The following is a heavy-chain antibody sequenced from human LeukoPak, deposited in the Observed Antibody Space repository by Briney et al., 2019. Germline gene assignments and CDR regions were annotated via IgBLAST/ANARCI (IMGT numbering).Heavy chain of an antibody. V-gene: IGHV2-5*02. D-gene: IGHD2-15*01. CDR1: GFSLSTTGVG. CDR3: AHIPRLLNFDY. J-gene: IGHJ4*02. CDR2: IYWDDDK. Sequence: SGPTLVKRTQTLTLTCTFSGFSLSTTGVGVGWIRQPPGKAMEWLALIYWDDDKRYSPSLKSRLTITKDTSKNQVVLTMTNMDPVDTATYYCAHIPRLLNFDYWRQGNLVTVSS.